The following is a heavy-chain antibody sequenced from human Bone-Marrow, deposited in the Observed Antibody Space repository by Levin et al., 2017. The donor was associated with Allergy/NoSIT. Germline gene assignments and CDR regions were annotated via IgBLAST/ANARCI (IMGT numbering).Heavy chain of an antibody. CDR1: GFTFSNSA. D-gene: IGHD6-13*01. CDR2: IIGSGDTT. CDR3: AKGDSSSWYSFDY. V-gene: IGHV3-23*01. Sequence: LSLTCAASGFTFSNSAMSWVRQAPGKGLEWVSVIIGSGDTTYYADSVKGRFTISRDNSKNTLYLQMNSLRAEDTAVYYCAKGDSSSWYSFDYWGQGTLVLVSS. J-gene: IGHJ4*02.